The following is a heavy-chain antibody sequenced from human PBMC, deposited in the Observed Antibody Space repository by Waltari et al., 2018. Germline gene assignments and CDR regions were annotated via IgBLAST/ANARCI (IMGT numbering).Heavy chain of an antibody. J-gene: IGHJ3*01. CDR1: GFSFSSFG. CDR2: ISFDGSDK. CDR3: AKGERAFDV. Sequence: QVQLVESGGGVVQPGRSLRLSCAASGFSFSSFGMHWVRQAPGKGMGLVTIISFDGSDKYYADSVKGRFTISRDNSKNMVFLQINSLRPEDTAVYYCAKGERAFDVWGQGTMVTVSS. V-gene: IGHV3-30*18. D-gene: IGHD1-26*01.